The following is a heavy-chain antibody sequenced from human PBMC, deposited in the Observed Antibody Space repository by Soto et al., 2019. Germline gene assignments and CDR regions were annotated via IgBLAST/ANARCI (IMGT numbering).Heavy chain of an antibody. D-gene: IGHD3-9*01. CDR2: IIPIFGTA. J-gene: IGHJ6*02. CDR3: ARDLGRYFDGVLYGDYYYGMDV. V-gene: IGHV1-69*13. CDR1: GGTFSSYA. Sequence: GASVKVSCKASGGTFSSYAISWVRRAPGQGLEWMGGIIPIFGTANYAQKFQGRVTITADESTSTAYMELSSLRSEDTAVYYCARDLGRYFDGVLYGDYYYGMDVWGQGTTVTVSS.